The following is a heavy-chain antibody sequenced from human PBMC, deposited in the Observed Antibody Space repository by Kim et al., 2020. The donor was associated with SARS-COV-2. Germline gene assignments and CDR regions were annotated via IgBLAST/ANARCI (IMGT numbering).Heavy chain of an antibody. Sequence: GGSLRLSCAASGFTFDDYAMHWVRQAPGKGLEWVSGISWNSGSIGYADSVKGRFTISRDNAKNSLYLQMNSLRAEDTALYYCAKDFSYIVVVPAARSASYYYYGMDVWGKGTTVTVPS. J-gene: IGHJ6*04. D-gene: IGHD2-2*01. CDR2: ISWNSGSI. CDR3: AKDFSYIVVVPAARSASYYYYGMDV. CDR1: GFTFDDYA. V-gene: IGHV3-9*01.